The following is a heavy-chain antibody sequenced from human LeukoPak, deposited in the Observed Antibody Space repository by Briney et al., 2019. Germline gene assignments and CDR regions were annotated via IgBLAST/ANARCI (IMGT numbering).Heavy chain of an antibody. Sequence: SVKVSCKASGGTFSSYAISWVRQAPGQGLEWMGGIIPIFGTANYAQKFQGRATITTDESTSTAYMELSSLRSEDTAVYYCAATTVASGWFDPWGQGTLVTVSS. J-gene: IGHJ5*02. V-gene: IGHV1-69*05. D-gene: IGHD4-23*01. CDR1: GGTFSSYA. CDR2: IIPIFGTA. CDR3: AATTVASGWFDP.